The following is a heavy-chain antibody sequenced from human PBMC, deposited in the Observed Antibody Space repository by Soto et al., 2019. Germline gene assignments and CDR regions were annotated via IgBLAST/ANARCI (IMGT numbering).Heavy chain of an antibody. V-gene: IGHV1-2*04. D-gene: IGHD6-19*01. Sequence: ASVKVSCKASGYTFTGYYMHWVRQAPGQGLEWMGWINPNSGGTNYAQKFQGWVTMTRDTSISTVYMELSRLRSDDTAVYYCARGQQWLVWVLDYWGQGTLVTVSS. CDR1: GYTFTGYY. CDR3: ARGQQWLVWVLDY. CDR2: INPNSGGT. J-gene: IGHJ4*02.